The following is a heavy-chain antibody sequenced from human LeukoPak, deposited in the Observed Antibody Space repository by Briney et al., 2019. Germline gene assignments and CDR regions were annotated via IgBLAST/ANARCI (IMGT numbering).Heavy chain of an antibody. CDR2: ISTGSSTI. V-gene: IGHV3-48*01. J-gene: IGHJ4*02. CDR1: GFTFGSYS. Sequence: PGGSLRLSCAASGFTFGSYSMHWVRQAPGKGLEWISYISTGSSTIYYADSVKGRFTISRDNAKNSLYLQMSSLRADDTALYYCTRSRTTDYWGQGTLLTVSS. CDR3: TRSRTTDY. D-gene: IGHD1-7*01.